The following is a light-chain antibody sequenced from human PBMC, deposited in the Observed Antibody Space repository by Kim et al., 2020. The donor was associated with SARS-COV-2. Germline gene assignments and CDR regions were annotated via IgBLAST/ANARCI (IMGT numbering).Light chain of an antibody. CDR3: QVWDSDSDHWV. CDR1: NIGSKS. J-gene: IGLJ3*02. Sequence: SYELTQPPSVSVAPGKAARITCGGNNIGSKSVHWCQQKPGQAPVLVISSDSDRPSGIPERFSGSNSANTATLTISRVEAGDEADYYCQVWDSDSDHWVFGGGTQLTVL. V-gene: IGLV3-21*04. CDR2: SDS.